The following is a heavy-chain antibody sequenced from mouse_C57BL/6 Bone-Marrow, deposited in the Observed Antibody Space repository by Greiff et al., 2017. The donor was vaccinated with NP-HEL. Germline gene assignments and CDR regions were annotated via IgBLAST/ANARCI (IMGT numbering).Heavy chain of an antibody. CDR1: EYEFPSHD. D-gene: IGHD2-2*01. J-gene: IGHJ4*01. CDR3: ARQDLLWLRRFY. Sequence: VKVVESGGGLVQPGESLKLSCESNEYEFPSHDMSWVRKTPEKRLELVAAINSDGGSTYYPDTMERRFIISRDNTKKTLYLQMSSLRSEDTALYYCARQDLLWLRRFYWGQGTSVTVSS. CDR2: INSDGGST. V-gene: IGHV5-2*01.